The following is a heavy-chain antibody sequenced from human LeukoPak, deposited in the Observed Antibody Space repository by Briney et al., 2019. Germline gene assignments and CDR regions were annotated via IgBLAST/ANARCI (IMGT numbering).Heavy chain of an antibody. D-gene: IGHD6-19*01. CDR2: ISWNSGSI. CDR1: GITFDDYA. J-gene: IGHJ4*02. CDR3: VAARQWLVKFDY. V-gene: IGHV3-9*01. Sequence: PGGSLRLSCAASGITFDDYAMHWVRQAPGKGLEWVSGISWNSGSIGYADSVKGRFTISRDNAKNSLYLQMNSLRAEDTALYYCVAARQWLVKFDYWGQGTLVTVSS.